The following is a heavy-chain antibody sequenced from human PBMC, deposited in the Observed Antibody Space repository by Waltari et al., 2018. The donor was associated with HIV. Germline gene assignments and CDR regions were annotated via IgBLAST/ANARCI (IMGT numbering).Heavy chain of an antibody. V-gene: IGHV1-69*08. D-gene: IGHD3-3*01. CDR2: AIPMFGTA. Sequence: QVHLVQSGAEVKTPGSSVKASCKASGGAFVSPSIHSVRQAPGQGLEWMGRAIPMFGTANYARKFQGRVTITADKSTTTAYMELNGLRIDDTAVYYCASARETMGVDFDSWGQGTLVTVS. CDR1: GGAFVSPS. J-gene: IGHJ5*01. CDR3: ASARETMGVDFDS.